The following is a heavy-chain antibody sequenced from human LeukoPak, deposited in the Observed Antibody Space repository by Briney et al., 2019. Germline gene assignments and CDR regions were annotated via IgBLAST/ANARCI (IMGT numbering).Heavy chain of an antibody. CDR1: GFTFSSYS. CDR2: ISSSSSTT. Sequence: GGSLRLSCEASGFTFSSYSMYWVRQAPGKGLEWISYISSSSSTTHYADSVKGRFTISRDDAKYSLYLQMNSLRAEDTAVYYCACTYDFWSGYDYYYYMDVWGKGTSVTVSS. CDR3: ACTYDFWSGYDYYYYMDV. V-gene: IGHV3-48*01. J-gene: IGHJ6*03. D-gene: IGHD3-3*01.